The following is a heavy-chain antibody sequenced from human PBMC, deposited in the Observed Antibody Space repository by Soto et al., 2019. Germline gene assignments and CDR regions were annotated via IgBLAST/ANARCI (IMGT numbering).Heavy chain of an antibody. CDR2: INHSGST. CDR1: GGSFSGYY. D-gene: IGHD2-2*01. J-gene: IGHJ5*02. Sequence: SETLSLTCAVYGGSFSGYYWSWIRQPPGMGLEWIGEINHSGSTNYNPSLKSRVTISVDTSKNQFSLKLSSVTAADTAVYYCARAGRSNIVVVPAAISGRFDPWGQGTLVTVS. V-gene: IGHV4-34*01. CDR3: ARAGRSNIVVVPAAISGRFDP.